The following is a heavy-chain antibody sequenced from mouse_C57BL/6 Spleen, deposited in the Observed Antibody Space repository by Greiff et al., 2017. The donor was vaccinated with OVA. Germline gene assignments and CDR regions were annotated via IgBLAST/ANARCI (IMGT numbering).Heavy chain of an antibody. J-gene: IGHJ3*01. Sequence: VQLQQPGAELVRPGTSVKLSCKASGYTFTSYWMHWVKQRPGQGLEWIGVIDPSDSYTNYNQKFKGKATLTVDTSSSTAYMQLSSLTSEDSAVYYCARASGYDGFAYWGQGTLVTVSA. CDR1: GYTFTSYW. CDR3: ARASGYDGFAY. CDR2: IDPSDSYT. V-gene: IGHV1-59*01. D-gene: IGHD2-2*01.